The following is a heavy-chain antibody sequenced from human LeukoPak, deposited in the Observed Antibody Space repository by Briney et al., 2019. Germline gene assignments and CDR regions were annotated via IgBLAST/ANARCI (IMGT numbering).Heavy chain of an antibody. J-gene: IGHJ4*02. D-gene: IGHD3-10*01. CDR3: ASLFYYGSYYFDY. V-gene: IGHV4-30-2*02. CDR2: IYHSGST. CDR1: GGSISSGGYS. Sequence: SETLSLTCAVSGGSISSGGYSWSWIRQPPGKGLEWIGYIYHSGSTYYNPSLKSRVTISVDTSKNQFSLKLSSVTAADTAVYYCASLFYYGSYYFDYWGQGTLVTVSS.